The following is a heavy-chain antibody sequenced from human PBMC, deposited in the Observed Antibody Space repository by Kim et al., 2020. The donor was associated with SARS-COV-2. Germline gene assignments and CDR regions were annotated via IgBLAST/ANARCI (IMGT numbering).Heavy chain of an antibody. CDR3: ATSITMVRGVIISFDY. Sequence: KFKGRVTMTEDTSTDTAYMELSSLRSEDTAVYYCATSITMVRGVIISFDYWGQGTLVTVSS. D-gene: IGHD3-10*01. V-gene: IGHV1-24*01. J-gene: IGHJ4*02.